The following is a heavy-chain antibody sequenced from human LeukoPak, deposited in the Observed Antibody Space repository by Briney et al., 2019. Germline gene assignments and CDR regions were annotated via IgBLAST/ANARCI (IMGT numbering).Heavy chain of an antibody. V-gene: IGHV3-48*01. CDR1: GFTFSSYS. D-gene: IGHD1-26*01. CDR2: ISSSSSTI. CDR3: ARNPYSGSYPDYFDY. J-gene: IGHJ4*02. Sequence: PGGSLRLSCAASGFTFSSYSMNWVRQAPGKGLEGVSYISSSSSTIYYADSVKGRFTISRDNAKNSLYLQMNSLRAEDTAVYYCARNPYSGSYPDYFDYWGQGTLVTVSS.